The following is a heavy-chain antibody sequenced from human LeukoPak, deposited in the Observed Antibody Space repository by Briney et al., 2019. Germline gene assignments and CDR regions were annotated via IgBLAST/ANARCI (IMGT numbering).Heavy chain of an antibody. Sequence: GGSLRLSCAAYGFTFSSYSMNWVRQAPGKGLEWVSSISSSSSYIYYADSVKGRFTISRDNAKNSLYLQMNSLRAEDTAVYYCARDRFDGSSWYFDYWGQGTLVTVSS. V-gene: IGHV3-21*01. CDR1: GFTFSSYS. CDR3: ARDRFDGSSWYFDY. CDR2: ISSSSSYI. D-gene: IGHD6-13*01. J-gene: IGHJ4*02.